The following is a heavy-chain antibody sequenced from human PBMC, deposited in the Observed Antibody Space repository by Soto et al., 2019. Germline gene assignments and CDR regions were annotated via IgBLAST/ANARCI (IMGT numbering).Heavy chain of an antibody. CDR2: INSGGTTI. J-gene: IGHJ4*02. CDR1: GFTFSTSW. Sequence: EVQLVESGGDLIQPGGSLRISCAASGFTFSTSWMHWVRQTPGEGLAWVSRINSGGTTINYADSVKGRFTISRDNAKNTLYLQMNSLRADDTAVYYCTRAGSYRFDYWGQGTLVTVSS. D-gene: IGHD1-26*01. CDR3: TRAGSYRFDY. V-gene: IGHV3-74*01.